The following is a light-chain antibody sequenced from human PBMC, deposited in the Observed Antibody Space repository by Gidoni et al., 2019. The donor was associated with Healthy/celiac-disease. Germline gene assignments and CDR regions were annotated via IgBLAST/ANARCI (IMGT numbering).Light chain of an antibody. V-gene: IGKV3-11*01. CDR3: QQRGNWPLT. CDR2: AAS. Sequence: EIVLKQSPATLSLSPGESATLSCSASQSVSSYLAWYQQKPGQAPRLLIYAASNRATGIPARFSGSGSGTDFTLTISSLEPEDFAVYYCQQRGNWPLTFGGGTKVEIK. J-gene: IGKJ4*01. CDR1: QSVSSY.